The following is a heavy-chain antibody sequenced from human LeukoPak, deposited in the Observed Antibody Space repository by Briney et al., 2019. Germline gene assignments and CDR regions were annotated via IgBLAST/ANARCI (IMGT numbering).Heavy chain of an antibody. Sequence: GGSLRLSCAGSGFTFSRSWMTWVRQAPGKGLEWVANIKEDGSEKYYVDSVKGRFTISRDNAKNSLFLQMNSLRIEDTAVYYCAKDWIRDWGKGTQVTVSS. CDR1: GFTFSRSW. CDR2: IKEDGSEK. J-gene: IGHJ1*01. CDR3: AKDWIRD. D-gene: IGHD2-2*03. V-gene: IGHV3-7*01.